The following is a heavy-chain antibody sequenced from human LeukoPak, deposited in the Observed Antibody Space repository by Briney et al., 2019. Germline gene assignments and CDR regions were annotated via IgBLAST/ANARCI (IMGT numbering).Heavy chain of an antibody. D-gene: IGHD3-3*01. CDR3: AREPPELYDLWSGYPMDV. Sequence: EASVKVSCKASGYSFTSYFLHWVRQAPGQGLEWMGIINPSGGSTSYAQKFQGRVTMTRDTSTSTVYMELSSLRSEDTAVYYCAREPPELYDLWSGYPMDVWGQGTTVTVSS. CDR2: INPSGGST. CDR1: GYSFTSYF. V-gene: IGHV1-46*01. J-gene: IGHJ6*02.